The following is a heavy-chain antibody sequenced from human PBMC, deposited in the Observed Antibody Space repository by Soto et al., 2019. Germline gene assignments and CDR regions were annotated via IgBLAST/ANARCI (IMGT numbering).Heavy chain of an antibody. D-gene: IGHD6-13*01. V-gene: IGHV4-34*01. CDR3: ARKAAAGTKGDY. J-gene: IGHJ4*02. CDR1: GGSFSGYY. CDR2: INHSGST. Sequence: NPSETLSLTCAVYGGSFSGYYWSWIRQPPGKGLEWIGEINHSGSTNYNPSLKSRVTISVDTSKNQFSLKLSSVTAADTAVYYCARKAAAGTKGDYWGQGTLVTVSS.